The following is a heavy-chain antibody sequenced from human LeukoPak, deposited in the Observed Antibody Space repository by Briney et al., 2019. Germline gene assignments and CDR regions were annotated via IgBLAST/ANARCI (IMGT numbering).Heavy chain of an antibody. D-gene: IGHD7-27*01. J-gene: IGHJ1*01. V-gene: IGHV3-48*01. CDR3: AGPLGSPFFHH. Sequence: PGGSLRLSCAASGFSFSSSGMNWVRQAPGKGLQWISYIDSSSSTKNYADSVKGRFTISRDNTKNSLYLQMSSLRAEDTAVYYCAGPLGSPFFHHWGQGTLVTVSS. CDR1: GFSFSSSG. CDR2: IDSSSSTK.